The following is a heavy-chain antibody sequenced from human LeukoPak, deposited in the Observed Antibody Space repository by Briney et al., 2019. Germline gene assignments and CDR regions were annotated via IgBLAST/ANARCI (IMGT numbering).Heavy chain of an antibody. Sequence: PGGALRLSCAASGFTFSTYAMNWVRQAPGEGLEWVSTISGTGVKTYYADSVKGRFTISRDNSKNMLYLQMNSLRAEDTAVYYCAKPLNIGWYYFDYWGQGTLVTVSS. J-gene: IGHJ4*02. CDR1: GFTFSTYA. CDR3: AKPLNIGWYYFDY. D-gene: IGHD6-19*01. CDR2: ISGTGVKT. V-gene: IGHV3-23*01.